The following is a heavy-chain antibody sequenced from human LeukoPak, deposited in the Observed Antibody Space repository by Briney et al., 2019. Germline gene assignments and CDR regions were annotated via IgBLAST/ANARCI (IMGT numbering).Heavy chain of an antibody. V-gene: IGHV1-8*01. J-gene: IGHJ5*02. CDR3: ARGRVLWFGELSHRYWFDP. Sequence: ASVKVSCKASGYTFTSYDINWVRQATGQGLEWMGWMNPNSGNTGYAQKFHGRVTMTRNTSISTAYMELSSLRSEDTAVYYCARGRVLWFGELSHRYWFDPWGQGTLVTVSS. CDR2: MNPNSGNT. D-gene: IGHD3-10*01. CDR1: GYTFTSYD.